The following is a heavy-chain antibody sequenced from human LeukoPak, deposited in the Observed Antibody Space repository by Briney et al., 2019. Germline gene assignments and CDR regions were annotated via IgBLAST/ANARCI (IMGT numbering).Heavy chain of an antibody. D-gene: IGHD6-13*01. Sequence: GGSLRLSCAASVFTVSSNHISWVRQAPGKGLEWVSSISSSSSYIYYADSVKGRFTISRDNAKNSLYLQMNSLRAEDTAVYYCSKAAAGFDYWGQGTLVTVSS. V-gene: IGHV3-21*01. CDR1: VFTVSSNH. J-gene: IGHJ4*02. CDR3: SKAAAGFDY. CDR2: ISSSSSYI.